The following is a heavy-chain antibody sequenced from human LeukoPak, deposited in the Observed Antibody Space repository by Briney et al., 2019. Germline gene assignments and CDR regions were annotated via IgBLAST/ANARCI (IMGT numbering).Heavy chain of an antibody. CDR3: ARLAYYGSGRDYYYGMDV. V-gene: IGHV1-18*01. Sequence: ASVKVSCKASGYTFTSYGISWVRQAPGQGLEWMGWISAYNGNTNYAQKLQGRVTMTTDTSTSTAYMELRSLRSDDTAVYYCARLAYYGSGRDYYYGMDVWGQGTTVTVSS. D-gene: IGHD3-10*01. CDR2: ISAYNGNT. J-gene: IGHJ6*02. CDR1: GYTFTSYG.